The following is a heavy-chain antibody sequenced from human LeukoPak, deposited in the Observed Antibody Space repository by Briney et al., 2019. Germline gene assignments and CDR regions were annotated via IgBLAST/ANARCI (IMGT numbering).Heavy chain of an antibody. CDR1: GFTFSDYY. J-gene: IGHJ4*02. D-gene: IGHD3-22*01. CDR2: ISSSGSTI. Sequence: PGGSLRLSCAASGFTFSDYYMSWIRQAPGKGLEWVSYISSSGSTIYYADSVKGRFTISRDNAKNSLYLQMNSLRAEDTAVYYCAKLEYYFDSTGYFDYWGQGTLVTVSS. CDR3: AKLEYYFDSTGYFDY. V-gene: IGHV3-11*04.